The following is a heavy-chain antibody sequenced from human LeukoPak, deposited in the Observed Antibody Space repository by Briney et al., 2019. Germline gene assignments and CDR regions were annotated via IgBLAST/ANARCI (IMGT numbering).Heavy chain of an antibody. Sequence: SETLSLTCTVSGGSVSSGSYYWSWIRQPPGKGLEWIGYIYYSGSTNYNPSLKSRVTISVDTSKNQFSLKLSSVTAADTAVYYCARTYYDILTGYPHGFDPWGQGTLVTVFS. D-gene: IGHD3-9*01. CDR2: IYYSGST. J-gene: IGHJ5*02. V-gene: IGHV4-61*01. CDR3: ARTYYDILTGYPHGFDP. CDR1: GGSVSSGSYY.